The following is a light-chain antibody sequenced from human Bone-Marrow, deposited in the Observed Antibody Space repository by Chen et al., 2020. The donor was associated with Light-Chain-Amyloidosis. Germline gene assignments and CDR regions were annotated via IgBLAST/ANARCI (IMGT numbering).Light chain of an antibody. CDR1: NIGSTS. CDR3: PVWGRSSDRPV. J-gene: IGLJ3*02. Sequence: SYVLTPPSSVSVAPGQTATIACGGNNIGSTSVHWYQQTPGQAPLLVVYDDSDRPSGIPERLAGSKSGNTATLTISRVEAGDEADYYCPVWGRSSDRPVFGGGTKLTVL. V-gene: IGLV3-21*02. CDR2: DDS.